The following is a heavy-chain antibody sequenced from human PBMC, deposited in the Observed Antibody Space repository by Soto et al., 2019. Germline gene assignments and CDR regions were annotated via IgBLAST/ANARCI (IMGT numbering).Heavy chain of an antibody. CDR2: INPSGGST. V-gene: IGHV1-46*01. CDR1: GYTFTSYY. CDR3: ARGGDVLLWFGELPFDP. Sequence: GPSVKVSCKASGYTFTSYYMHWVRQAPGQGLEWMGIINPSGGSTSYAQKFQGRVTMTRDTSTSTVYMELSSLRSEDTAVYYCARGGDVLLWFGELPFDPWGQGTLVTVSS. J-gene: IGHJ5*02. D-gene: IGHD3-10*01.